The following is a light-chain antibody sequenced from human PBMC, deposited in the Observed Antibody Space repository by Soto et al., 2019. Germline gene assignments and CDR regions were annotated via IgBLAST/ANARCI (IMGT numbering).Light chain of an antibody. V-gene: IGLV1-44*01. Sequence: QSVVTQPPSASGTPGQRVTISCSGSSSNIGRNTVNWYQQFPGTAPKLLIYTNNQRPSGVPDRFSGSKSGTSASLAISGLQSEDEADYYCATWDDSLNGPVFGGGTQLTVL. CDR3: ATWDDSLNGPV. CDR2: TNN. CDR1: SSNIGRNT. J-gene: IGLJ3*02.